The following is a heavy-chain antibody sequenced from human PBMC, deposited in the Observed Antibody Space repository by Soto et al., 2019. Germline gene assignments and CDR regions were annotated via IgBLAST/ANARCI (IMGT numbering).Heavy chain of an antibody. CDR2: IIPILGIA. D-gene: IGHD2-15*01. Sequence: GASVKVSCTASGGTFSSYTSSWVRQAPGQGLEWMGRIIPILGIANYAQKFQGRVTITADKSTSTAYMELSSLRSEDTAVYYCAKYCSGGSCFPDAFDIWGQGTMVTVSS. J-gene: IGHJ3*02. CDR1: GGTFSSYT. CDR3: AKYCSGGSCFPDAFDI. V-gene: IGHV1-69*02.